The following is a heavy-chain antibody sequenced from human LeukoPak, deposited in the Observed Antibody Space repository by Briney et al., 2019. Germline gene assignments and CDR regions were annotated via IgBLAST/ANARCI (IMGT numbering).Heavy chain of an antibody. J-gene: IGHJ6*02. CDR1: GGTFSSYA. V-gene: IGHV1-69*05. D-gene: IGHD1-26*01. Sequence: SVKVSCKASGGTFSSYAISWVRQAPGQGLEWMGGIIPIFGTANYAQKLQGRVTVTTDTSTSTAYMELRSLRSDDTAVYYCARVLSSTRVGFMDVWGQGTTVIVSS. CDR3: ARVLSSTRVGFMDV. CDR2: IIPIFGTA.